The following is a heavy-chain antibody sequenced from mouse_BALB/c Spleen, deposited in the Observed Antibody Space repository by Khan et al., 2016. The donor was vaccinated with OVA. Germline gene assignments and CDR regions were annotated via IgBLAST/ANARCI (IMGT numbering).Heavy chain of an antibody. D-gene: IGHD1-2*01. CDR3: ARTARIKY. V-gene: IGHV3-2*02. Sequence: EVQLQESGPGLVKPSQSLSLTCTVTGYSITSGYGWNWIRQFPGNKLEWMGYISYSGSTNYNPSLKSRIPITRDTSKNQFFLQLNAVTTEDTATYDCARTARIKYWGQGTTLTVAA. CDR1: GYSITSGYG. J-gene: IGHJ2*01. CDR2: ISYSGST.